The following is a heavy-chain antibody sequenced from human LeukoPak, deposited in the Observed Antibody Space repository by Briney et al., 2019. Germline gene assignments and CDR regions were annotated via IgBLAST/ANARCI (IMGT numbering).Heavy chain of an antibody. CDR2: IYTSGST. CDR3: ARVYGDYVDY. Sequence: SETLSLTCTVSGGSLSSGSYCWSWIRQPAGRGLEWVGRIYTSGSTNYNPSLKSRVTISVDTSKNQFSLKLSSVTAADTAVYYCARVYGDYVDYWGQGTLVTVSS. V-gene: IGHV4-61*02. D-gene: IGHD4-17*01. CDR1: GGSLSSGSYC. J-gene: IGHJ4*02.